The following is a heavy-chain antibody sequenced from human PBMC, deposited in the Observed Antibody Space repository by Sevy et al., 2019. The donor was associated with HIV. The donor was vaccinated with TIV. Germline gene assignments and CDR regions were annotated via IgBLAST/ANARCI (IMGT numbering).Heavy chain of an antibody. V-gene: IGHV3-33*01. CDR1: GFTFSSYG. D-gene: IGHD2-15*01. J-gene: IGHJ6*02. CDR3: ARDSWYGSGGSCYPDYGMDV. CDR2: IWYDGSNK. Sequence: GGSLRLSCAASGFTFSSYGMHWVRQAPGKGLEWVAVIWYDGSNKYYADSVKGRLTISRDNSKNTLYLQMNSLRAEDTAVYYCARDSWYGSGGSCYPDYGMDVWGQGTTVTVSS.